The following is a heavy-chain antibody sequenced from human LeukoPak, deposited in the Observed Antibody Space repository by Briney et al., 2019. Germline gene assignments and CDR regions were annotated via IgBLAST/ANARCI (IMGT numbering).Heavy chain of an antibody. Sequence: ASVKVSCKASGGTFSSYAISWVRQAPGQGLEWMGGIIPIFGTANYAQKFQGRVTITADESTSIAYMELSSLRSEDTAVYYCASSTAMVLYYFDYWGQGTLVTVSS. V-gene: IGHV1-69*13. J-gene: IGHJ4*02. CDR1: GGTFSSYA. CDR3: ASSTAMVLYYFDY. CDR2: IIPIFGTA. D-gene: IGHD5-18*01.